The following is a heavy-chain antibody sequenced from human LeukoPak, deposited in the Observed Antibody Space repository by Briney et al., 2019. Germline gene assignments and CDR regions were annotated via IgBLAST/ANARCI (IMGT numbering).Heavy chain of an antibody. J-gene: IGHJ3*02. V-gene: IGHV3-66*01. CDR2: IYSGGST. CDR3: ARGGGEDAFDI. Sequence: GGSLRLSCAASGFVFSRLAMGWVRQAPGKGLEWVSVIYSGGSTYYSDSVRGRFTISRDNSKNTLYLQMNSLRAEDAAVYYCARGGGEDAFDIWGQGTMVTVSS. D-gene: IGHD3-16*01. CDR1: GFVFSRLA.